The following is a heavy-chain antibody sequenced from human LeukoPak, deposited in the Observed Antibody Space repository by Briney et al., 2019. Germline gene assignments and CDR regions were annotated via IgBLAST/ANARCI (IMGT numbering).Heavy chain of an antibody. CDR1: GFTFDDYA. Sequence: GRSLRLSCAASGFTFDDYAMSWVRQAPGKGLEWVSAISGSGGSTYYADSVKGRFTISRDNSKNTLYLQMNSLRAEDTAVYYCAKATGTFYYFDYWGQGTLVTVSS. J-gene: IGHJ4*02. CDR2: ISGSGGST. D-gene: IGHD1-1*01. CDR3: AKATGTFYYFDY. V-gene: IGHV3-23*01.